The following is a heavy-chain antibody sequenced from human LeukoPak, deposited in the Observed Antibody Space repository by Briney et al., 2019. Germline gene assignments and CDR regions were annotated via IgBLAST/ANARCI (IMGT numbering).Heavy chain of an antibody. D-gene: IGHD2-15*01. J-gene: IGHJ5*02. CDR2: IYYSGGT. Sequence: KPSETLSLTCTVSGGSVSSGSYYWSWIRQPPGKGLEWIGYIYYSGGTNYNPSLKSRVTISVDTSKNQFSLKLSSVTAADTAVYYCARWVPIVAANWFDPWGQGTLVTVSS. CDR1: GGSVSSGSYY. V-gene: IGHV4-61*01. CDR3: ARWVPIVAANWFDP.